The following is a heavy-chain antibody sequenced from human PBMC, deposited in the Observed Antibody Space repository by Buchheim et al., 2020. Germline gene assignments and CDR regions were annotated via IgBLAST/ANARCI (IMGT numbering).Heavy chain of an antibody. CDR3: ARALPGLRFLEWLDRDYYYYGMDV. V-gene: IGHV3-21*01. CDR2: ISSSSSYI. CDR1: GFTFSSYS. Sequence: EVQLVESGGGLVKPGGSLRLSCAASGFTFSSYSMNWVRQAPGKGLEWVSSISSSSSYIYYADSVKGRFTISRDNAKNSLYLQMNSLRAEDTAVYYCARALPGLRFLEWLDRDYYYYGMDVWGQGTT. D-gene: IGHD3-3*01. J-gene: IGHJ6*02.